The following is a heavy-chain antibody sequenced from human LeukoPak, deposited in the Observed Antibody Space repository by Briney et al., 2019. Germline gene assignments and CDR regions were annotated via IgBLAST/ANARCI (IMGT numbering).Heavy chain of an antibody. CDR2: IYTSGST. CDR1: GGSISSYY. J-gene: IGHJ4*02. D-gene: IGHD3-16*02. CDR3: ARAPYYDYVWGSYLHFDY. V-gene: IGHV4-4*08. Sequence: PSETLSLTCSVSGGSISSYYWSWIRQPPGKGLEWIGYIYTSGSTNYNPSLKSRVTMSVDTSKNQFSLKLSSVTAADTAVYYCARAPYYDYVWGSYLHFDYWGQGTLVTVSS.